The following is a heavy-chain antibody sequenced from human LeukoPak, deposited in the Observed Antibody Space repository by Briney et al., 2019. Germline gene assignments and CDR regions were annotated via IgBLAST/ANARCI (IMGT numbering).Heavy chain of an antibody. D-gene: IGHD4-11*01. J-gene: IGHJ4*02. CDR2: IYYSGST. CDR1: GYSISSSSYY. CDR3: AREGGLQHHFDY. Sequence: SETLSLTCTVSGYSISSSSYYWGWIRQPPGKGLEWIGSIYYSGSTYYNPSLKSRVTISVDTSKNQFSLKLSSVTAADTAVYYCAREGGLQHHFDYWGQGTLVTVSS. V-gene: IGHV4-39*07.